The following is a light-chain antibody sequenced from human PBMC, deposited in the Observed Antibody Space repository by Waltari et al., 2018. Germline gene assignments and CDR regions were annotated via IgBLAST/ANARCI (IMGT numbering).Light chain of an antibody. CDR1: LSIDDS. CDR3: QQYNQWPLT. J-gene: IGKJ4*01. V-gene: IGKV3-15*01. Sequence: EIVLPPSPATLSVSRGGSAPPPCRASLSIDDSLAWYQQKPGTPPRLLIHGASTRDTGIPVRFSGSGSGTDFTLTITGLQSEDFAVYFCQQYNQWPLTFGRGTKVEIK. CDR2: GAS.